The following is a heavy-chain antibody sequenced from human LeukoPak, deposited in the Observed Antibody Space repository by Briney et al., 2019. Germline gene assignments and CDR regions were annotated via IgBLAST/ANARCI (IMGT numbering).Heavy chain of an antibody. J-gene: IGHJ6*04. CDR1: GLTFSDHY. D-gene: IGHD2-15*01. CDR3: VRHDVAGPGMDV. V-gene: IGHV3-72*01. Sequence: GGSLRLSCAASGLTFSDHYMDWVRQAPGKGLEWVGRSRNKANSYTTEYAASVKGRVTISRDDSKKSLYLQMNSLKSEDTAVYYCVRHDVAGPGMDVWGKGTTVTVSS. CDR2: SRNKANSYTT.